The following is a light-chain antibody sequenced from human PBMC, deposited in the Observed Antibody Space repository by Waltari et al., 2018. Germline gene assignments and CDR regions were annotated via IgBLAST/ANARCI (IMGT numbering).Light chain of an antibody. V-gene: IGKV3-11*01. CDR3: QNRRNWPLLT. J-gene: IGKJ4*01. CDR1: QNIGNY. CDR2: AAS. Sequence: EVVLTQSPATLSLSPGDRATLSCRASQNIGNYLAWYQQKPGQAPMLLIQAASNRATGVPARFSGSGSATDFTLTISSLEPEDFAVYYCQNRRNWPLLTFGGGTKVEIK.